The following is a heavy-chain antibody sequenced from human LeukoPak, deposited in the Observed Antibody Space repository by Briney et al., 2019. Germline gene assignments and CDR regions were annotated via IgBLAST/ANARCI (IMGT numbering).Heavy chain of an antibody. CDR3: ARGYYGSGTPGN. V-gene: IGHV1-2*02. CDR1: GYTFTGYY. CDR2: INPNSGGT. Sequence: ASVKVSCKASGYTFTGYYMHWVRQAPGQGLEWMGWINPNSGGTNYAQKVQGRVTMTRDTSISTAYMELSRLRSDDTAVYYCARGYYGSGTPGNWGQGTLVTVSS. D-gene: IGHD3-10*01. J-gene: IGHJ4*02.